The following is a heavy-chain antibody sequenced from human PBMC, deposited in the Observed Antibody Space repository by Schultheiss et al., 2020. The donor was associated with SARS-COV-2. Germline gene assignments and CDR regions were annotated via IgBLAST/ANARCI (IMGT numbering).Heavy chain of an antibody. V-gene: IGHV4-34*01. CDR1: GGSISSYY. J-gene: IGHJ6*03. Sequence: SETLSLTCTVSGGSISSYYWSWIRQPPGKGLEWIGEINHGGSTNYNPSLKSRVTISVDTSKNQFSLKLNSVTPADTAVYYCARRYCSGTSCYTARWYYYMDVWGKGTTVTVSS. CDR3: ARRYCSGTSCYTARWYYYMDV. D-gene: IGHD2-2*02. CDR2: INHGGST.